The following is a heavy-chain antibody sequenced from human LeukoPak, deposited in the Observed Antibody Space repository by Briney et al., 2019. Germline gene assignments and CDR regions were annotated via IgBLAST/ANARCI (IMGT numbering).Heavy chain of an antibody. V-gene: IGHV4-59*08. J-gene: IGHJ1*01. CDR2: IYYSGST. CDR3: AARNYYDSSGYYWEYFQH. D-gene: IGHD3-22*01. CDR1: GGSISSYY. Sequence: SETLSLTCTVSGGSISSYYWSWIRQPPGKGLEWIGYIYYSGSTNYNPSLKSRVTISVDTSKNQFSLKLSSVTAADTAVYYCAARNYYDSSGYYWEYFQHWGQGTLVTVSS.